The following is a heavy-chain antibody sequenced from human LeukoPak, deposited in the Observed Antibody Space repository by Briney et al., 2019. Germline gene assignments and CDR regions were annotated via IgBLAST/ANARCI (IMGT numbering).Heavy chain of an antibody. CDR1: GGSISSSSAY. CDR2: IYYSKNT. V-gene: IGHV4-39*02. Sequence: TSETLSLTCTVSGGSISSSSAYWGWIRQPPGKGLEWIGSIYYSKNTYYNPSLKSRVTISADTSKNQFSLTLGSVSATDTAVYYCARGGGGYDYVWGSYLYYFDYWGQGTLVTVSS. D-gene: IGHD3-16*01. J-gene: IGHJ4*02. CDR3: ARGGGGYDYVWGSYLYYFDY.